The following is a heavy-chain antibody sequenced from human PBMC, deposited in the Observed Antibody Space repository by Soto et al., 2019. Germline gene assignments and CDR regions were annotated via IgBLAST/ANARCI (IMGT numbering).Heavy chain of an antibody. D-gene: IGHD2-15*01. CDR2: INSDGSST. CDR1: GFTFSSYW. CDR3: AREGPVADAFDI. J-gene: IGHJ3*02. V-gene: IGHV3-74*01. Sequence: EVQLVESGGGLVQPGGSLRLSCAASGFTFSSYWMHWVRQAPGKGLVWVSRINSDGSSTSYADSVKGRFTISRDNAKNPLYLQMNSLRAEDTAVYYCAREGPVADAFDIWGQGTMVTVSS.